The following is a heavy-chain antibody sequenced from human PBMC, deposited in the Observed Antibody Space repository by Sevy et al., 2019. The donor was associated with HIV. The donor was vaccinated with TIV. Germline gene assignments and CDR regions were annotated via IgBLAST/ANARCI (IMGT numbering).Heavy chain of an antibody. CDR2: ISYDGSNK. J-gene: IGHJ4*02. CDR3: VKARFVGSGWAGNFDY. V-gene: IGHV3-30-3*01. CDR1: GFTFSSYA. Sequence: GGSLRLSCAASGFTFSSYAMHWVRQAPGKGLEWVAVISYDGSNKYYADSVKGRFTTSRDSSRNIVTLQMNGLRVEDTAVYYCVKARFVGSGWAGNFDYWGQGAMVTVSS. D-gene: IGHD6-25*01.